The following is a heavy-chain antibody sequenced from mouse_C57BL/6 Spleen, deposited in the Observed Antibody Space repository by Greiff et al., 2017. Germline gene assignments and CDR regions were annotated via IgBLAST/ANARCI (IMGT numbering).Heavy chain of an antibody. CDR2: IYPSDSET. V-gene: IGHV1-61*01. D-gene: IGHD1-1*01. CDR3: ARRGPYYGTLDY. CDR1: GYTFTSYW. Sequence: VQLQQPGAELVRPGSSVKLSCKASGYTFTSYWMDWVQQRPGQGLEWIGNIYPSDSETHYNQKFKDKATLTVDKSSSTAYMQLSSLTSEDSAVYYCARRGPYYGTLDYWGQGTTLTVSS. J-gene: IGHJ2*01.